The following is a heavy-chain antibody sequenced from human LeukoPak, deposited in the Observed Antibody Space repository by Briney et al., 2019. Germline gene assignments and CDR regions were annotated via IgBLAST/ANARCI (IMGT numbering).Heavy chain of an antibody. J-gene: IGHJ4*02. CDR3: ARAPGKWELPIYFDY. Sequence: GGSLRLSCAASGFTFSDYSINWVRQAPGKGLEWVSYISNGGDNRYYAVSVKGRFTISRDNAKNSLYLQMNSLRAEDTAMYYCARAPGKWELPIYFDYWGQGTLVTVSS. V-gene: IGHV3-48*04. CDR2: ISNGGDNR. D-gene: IGHD1-26*01. CDR1: GFTFSDYS.